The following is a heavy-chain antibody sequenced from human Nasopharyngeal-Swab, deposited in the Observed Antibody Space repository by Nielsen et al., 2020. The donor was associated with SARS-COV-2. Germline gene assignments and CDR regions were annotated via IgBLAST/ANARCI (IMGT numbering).Heavy chain of an antibody. J-gene: IGHJ4*02. D-gene: IGHD2-21*02. CDR3: ARGLADPYCGGDCYLYFDY. Sequence: GESLKISCAASGFTVSSNYMSWVRQAPGKGLEWVSVIYSGGSTYYADSVKGRFTISRDNFKNTLYLQMNSLRAEDTAVYYCARGLADPYCGGDCYLYFDYWGQGTLVTVSS. CDR2: IYSGGST. V-gene: IGHV3-53*01. CDR1: GFTVSSNY.